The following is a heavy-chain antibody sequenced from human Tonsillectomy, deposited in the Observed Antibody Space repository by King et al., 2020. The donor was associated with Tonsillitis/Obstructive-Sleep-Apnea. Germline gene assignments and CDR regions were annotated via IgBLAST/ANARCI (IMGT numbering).Heavy chain of an antibody. Sequence: QLMQSGAEVKKPGASVKVSCKASGYTFTSYYMHWVRQAPGQGLEWMGIINPSGGSTSYAQKFQGRVTMTRDTSTSTVYMELSSLRSEDTAVYYCARDRYIVVVPASICLYPDSRGQGTLVTVSS. CDR2: INPSGGST. D-gene: IGHD2-2*01. CDR1: GYTFTSYY. CDR3: ARDRYIVVVPASICLYPDS. J-gene: IGHJ4*02. V-gene: IGHV1-46*01.